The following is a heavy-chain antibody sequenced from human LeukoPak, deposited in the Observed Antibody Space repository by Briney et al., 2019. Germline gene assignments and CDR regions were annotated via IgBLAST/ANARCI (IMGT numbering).Heavy chain of an antibody. CDR2: ISYDESDK. V-gene: IGHV3-30*18. Sequence: PGGSLRLSCAASGFTFSNYGMPWVRQAPGKGLEWVAVISYDESDKYYADSVKGRFTISRDNSKNTLYLQMNSLRPGDTAVYYCAKGVVAATNAAYYGMDVWGQGTTVTVSS. D-gene: IGHD2-15*01. CDR3: AKGVVAATNAAYYGMDV. CDR1: GFTFSNYG. J-gene: IGHJ6*02.